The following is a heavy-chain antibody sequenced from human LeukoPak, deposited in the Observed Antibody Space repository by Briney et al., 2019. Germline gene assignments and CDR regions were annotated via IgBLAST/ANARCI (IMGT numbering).Heavy chain of an antibody. CDR3: ARPHSYGYSGPFDY. CDR1: GSSFTSYW. D-gene: IGHD5-18*01. CDR2: IYPGDSDT. Sequence: HGESLKISCKCSGSSFTSYWIGWVRPMPGKGLEWMGIIYPGDSDTRYSPSFQGQVTISADKSISTAYLQWSSLKASDTAMYYCARPHSYGYSGPFDYWGQGTLVTVSS. J-gene: IGHJ4*02. V-gene: IGHV5-51*01.